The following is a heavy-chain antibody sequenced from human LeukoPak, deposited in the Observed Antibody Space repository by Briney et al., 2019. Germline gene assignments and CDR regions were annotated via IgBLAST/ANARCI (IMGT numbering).Heavy chain of an antibody. CDR1: GYTFTSYG. J-gene: IGHJ6*03. Sequence: GASVTVSCMDSGYTFTSYGISWVRQAPGQGIEWMGWISAYNGNTNYAQKLQGRVTMTTDTSTSTAYMELRSLRSDDTAVYYCARDPDSSGHYYYYYMDVWGKGTTVTVSS. CDR2: ISAYNGNT. CDR3: ARDPDSSGHYYYYYMDV. V-gene: IGHV1-18*01. D-gene: IGHD6-25*01.